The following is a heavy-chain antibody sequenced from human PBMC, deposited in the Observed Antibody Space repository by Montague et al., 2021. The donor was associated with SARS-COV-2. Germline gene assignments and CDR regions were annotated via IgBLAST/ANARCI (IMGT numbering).Heavy chain of an antibody. CDR3: ARGATMVSHSYFDY. Sequence: SETLSLTCAVSGGSISSSNWWSWGRQPPGRGQEWIGVIYHRRSTVYNPPIKSRVIISVDKTKNQFFLQLCSVTAADTAVYYCARGATMVSHSYFDYWGQGTPVTVSS. J-gene: IGHJ4*02. V-gene: IGHV4-4*02. CDR2: IYHRRST. CDR1: GGSISSSNW. D-gene: IGHD4/OR15-4a*01.